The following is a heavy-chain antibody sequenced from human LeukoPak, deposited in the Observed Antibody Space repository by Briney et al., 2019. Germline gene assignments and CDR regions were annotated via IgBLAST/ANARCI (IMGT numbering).Heavy chain of an antibody. D-gene: IGHD2-2*01. CDR3: AKRSCSSISCSWYFDL. CDR1: GFTFSNYA. V-gene: IGHV3-23*01. CDR2: ISDSGGVT. Sequence: PGGSLRLSCAASGFTFSNYAMNWVRQAPGKGLEWVSTISDSGGVTYYADSVKGRFTISRDNSKNTLYLQMNSLRAEDTAVYYCAKRSCSSISCSWYFDLWGRGTLVTVSS. J-gene: IGHJ2*01.